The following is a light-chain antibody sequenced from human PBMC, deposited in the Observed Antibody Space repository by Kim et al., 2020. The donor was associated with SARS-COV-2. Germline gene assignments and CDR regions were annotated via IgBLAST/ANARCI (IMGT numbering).Light chain of an antibody. Sequence: EIVMTQSPATLSVSPGERATLSCRASQSVSSNLAWYQQKPGQAPRLLIYGASTRATGIPARFSGSGCGTEFTLTISSLQSEDFAVYYCQQYNNWRQTFGQGTKVDIK. V-gene: IGKV3-15*01. J-gene: IGKJ1*01. CDR1: QSVSSN. CDR2: GAS. CDR3: QQYNNWRQT.